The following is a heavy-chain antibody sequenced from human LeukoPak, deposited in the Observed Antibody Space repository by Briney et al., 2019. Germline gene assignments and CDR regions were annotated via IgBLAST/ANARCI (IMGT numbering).Heavy chain of an antibody. V-gene: IGHV3-23*01. CDR3: AKLSAEGEYFQH. CDR1: GFTFSSYA. Sequence: GSLRLSCAASGFTFSSYAMSWVRQAPGKGLEWVSAISGSGGSTYYADSVKGRFTISRDNSKSTLYLQMNSLRAEDTAVYYCAKLSAEGEYFQHWGQGTLVTVSS. D-gene: IGHD6-13*01. J-gene: IGHJ1*01. CDR2: ISGSGGST.